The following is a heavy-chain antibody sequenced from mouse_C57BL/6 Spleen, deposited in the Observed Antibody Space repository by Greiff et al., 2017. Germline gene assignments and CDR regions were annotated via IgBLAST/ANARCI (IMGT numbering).Heavy chain of an antibody. Sequence: QVQLQQPGAELVRPGSSVKLSCKASGYTFTSYWMHWVKQRPIQGLEWIGNIDPSDSETPYNQQFTDKATLTVDKSSSTAYMQHSSLTSDDSSVYYCARSDDYGNAMDYWGQGTSGTVSS. J-gene: IGHJ4*01. D-gene: IGHD2-4*01. V-gene: IGHV1-52*01. CDR3: ARSDDYGNAMDY. CDR2: IDPSDSET. CDR1: GYTFTSYW.